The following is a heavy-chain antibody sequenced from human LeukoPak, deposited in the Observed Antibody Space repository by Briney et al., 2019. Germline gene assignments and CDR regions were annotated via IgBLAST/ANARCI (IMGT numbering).Heavy chain of an antibody. V-gene: IGHV3-53*01. J-gene: IGHJ4*02. CDR1: GFIVSSNY. Sequence: PGGSLRLSCAASGFIVSSNYMSWVRQAPGKGLEWVSIIYSGGSTYYADSVKGRFTISRDISKNTVHLQMNSLRAEDTAVYYCARLGYYDALTDILDDFWGQGTLVTVSS. D-gene: IGHD3-9*01. CDR2: IYSGGST. CDR3: ARLGYYDALTDILDDF.